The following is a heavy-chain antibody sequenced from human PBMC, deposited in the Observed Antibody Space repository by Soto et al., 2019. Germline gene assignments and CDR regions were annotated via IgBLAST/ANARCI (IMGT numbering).Heavy chain of an antibody. V-gene: IGHV4-31*02. Sequence: SETLSLTCTVSGASINSGGYYWSWIRQLPGKGLEWIGYVYFSGSTYYNPSLESRVTISLDTSQNQFSLKLDSVTAADTAVYYCATGNAWETLLAYWGQGTLVTVSS. CDR3: ATGNAWETLLAY. J-gene: IGHJ4*02. D-gene: IGHD1-26*01. CDR1: GASINSGGYY. CDR2: VYFSGST.